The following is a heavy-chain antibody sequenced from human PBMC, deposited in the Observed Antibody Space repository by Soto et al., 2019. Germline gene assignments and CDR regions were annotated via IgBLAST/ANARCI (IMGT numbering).Heavy chain of an antibody. CDR1: GFTFDDYA. CDR2: ISGDGGST. D-gene: IGHD2-15*01. V-gene: IGHV3-43*02. CDR3: AKGGGRSHESVDAFDI. J-gene: IGHJ3*02. Sequence: GGSLRLSCAASGFTFDDYAMHWVRQAPGKGLEWVSLISGDGGSTYYAVSVKGRFTISRDNSKNSLYLQMNILRTEDTALYYCAKGGGRSHESVDAFDIWCQGTMVTVSS.